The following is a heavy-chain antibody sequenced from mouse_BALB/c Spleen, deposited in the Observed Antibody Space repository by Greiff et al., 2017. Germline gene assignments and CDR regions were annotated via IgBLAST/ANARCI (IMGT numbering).Heavy chain of an antibody. V-gene: IGHV14-3*02. Sequence: EVQLQQSGAELVKPGASVKLSCTASGFNIKDTYMHWVKQRPEQGLEWIGRIDPANGNTKYDPKFQGKATITADTSSNTAYLQLSSLTSEDTAVYYCAPTATWAYWGQGTLVTVSA. D-gene: IGHD1-2*01. CDR3: APTATWAY. CDR2: IDPANGNT. J-gene: IGHJ3*01. CDR1: GFNIKDTY.